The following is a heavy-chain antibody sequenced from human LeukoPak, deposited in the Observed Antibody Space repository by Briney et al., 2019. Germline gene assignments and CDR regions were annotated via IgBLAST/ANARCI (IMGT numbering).Heavy chain of an antibody. D-gene: IGHD3-3*01. V-gene: IGHV4-4*07. Sequence: SETLSLTCTVSGGSISSYFWSWIRQPAGKGLEWIGRIYTSGSTNYNPSLKSRVTISADKSTNQFSLKLSSVTAADTAVYYCARDRFGDLNYFDYWGQGTLVTVS. CDR2: IYTSGST. CDR3: ARDRFGDLNYFDY. CDR1: GGSISSYF. J-gene: IGHJ4*02.